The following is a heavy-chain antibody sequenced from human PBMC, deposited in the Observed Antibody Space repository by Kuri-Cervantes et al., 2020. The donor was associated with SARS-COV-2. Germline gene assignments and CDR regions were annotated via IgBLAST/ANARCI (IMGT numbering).Heavy chain of an antibody. CDR1: GYTFTSYG. J-gene: IGHJ6*03. Sequence: ASVKVSCKACGYTFTSYGISWVRQAPGQGLEWMGWISAYNGNTNYAQKLQGRVTMTTDTSTSTAYMELRSLRSDDTAVYYCAREVEMATIGPVDYYMDVWGKGTTVTVSS. V-gene: IGHV1-18*01. D-gene: IGHD5-24*01. CDR2: ISAYNGNT. CDR3: AREVEMATIGPVDYYMDV.